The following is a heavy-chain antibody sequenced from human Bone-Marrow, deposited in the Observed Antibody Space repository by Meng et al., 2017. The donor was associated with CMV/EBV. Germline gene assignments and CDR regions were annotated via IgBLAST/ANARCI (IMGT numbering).Heavy chain of an antibody. V-gene: IGHV3-7*01. Sequence: GESLKISCAASGFTFSSYWFSWVRQTPQKGLEWVANIKQDGSERYYVDSVKGRFTISRDNAKNSLYLQMNSLRTEDTAIYYCARDCSGGSCYPHYYYGMGVWGQGTTVTVSS. J-gene: IGHJ6*02. CDR2: IKQDGSER. CDR3: ARDCSGGSCYPHYYYGMGV. D-gene: IGHD2-15*01. CDR1: GFTFSSYW.